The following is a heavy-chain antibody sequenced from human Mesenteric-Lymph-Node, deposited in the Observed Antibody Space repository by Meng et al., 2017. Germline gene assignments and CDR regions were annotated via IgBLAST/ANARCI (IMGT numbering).Heavy chain of an antibody. CDR1: GFRFIDYS. CDR3: ARLVRRNSFFDY. CDR2: IKQDGSEK. Sequence: GESLKISCAASGFRFIDYSMNWVRQAPGKGLEWVANIKQDGSEKYYVDSVKGRFTISRDNAKNSLYLQMNSLRAEDTAMYYCARLVRRNSFFDYWGQGTLVTVSS. V-gene: IGHV3-7*03. D-gene: IGHD4-23*01. J-gene: IGHJ4*02.